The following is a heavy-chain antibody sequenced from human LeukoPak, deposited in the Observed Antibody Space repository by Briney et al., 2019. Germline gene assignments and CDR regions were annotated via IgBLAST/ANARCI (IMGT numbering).Heavy chain of an antibody. CDR2: INHSGYT. Sequence: SETLSLTCAVSGVSFDDYYWAWVRQTPGKGLEWIGEINHSGYTNDSPSLKSRVTLSIDTSRKQFSLNLRSVTVADAGIYYCTRMTAGHDYWGQGTLVTVSS. J-gene: IGHJ4*02. V-gene: IGHV4-34*01. CDR3: TRMTAGHDY. CDR1: GVSFDDYY. D-gene: IGHD2-21*02.